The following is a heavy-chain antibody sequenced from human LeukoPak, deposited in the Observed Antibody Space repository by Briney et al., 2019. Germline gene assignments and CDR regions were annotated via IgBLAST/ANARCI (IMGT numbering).Heavy chain of an antibody. V-gene: IGHV1-24*01. CDR2: FDPEDGET. CDR1: GYTLTELS. CDR3: ATQEGGSYFDY. Sequence: GSVKVSCTASGYTLTELSIHWVRQAPGKGVEWMGGFDPEDGETIYAQKFQGRVTMTEDTSTDTAYMELSSLRSEDTAVYYCATQEGGSYFDYWGQGTLVTVSS. D-gene: IGHD5-12*01. J-gene: IGHJ4*02.